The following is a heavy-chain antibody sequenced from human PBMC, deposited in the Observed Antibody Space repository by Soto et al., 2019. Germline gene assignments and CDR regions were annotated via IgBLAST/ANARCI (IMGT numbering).Heavy chain of an antibody. D-gene: IGHD5-12*01. CDR3: ARERESWLRPYYYYYGMDV. V-gene: IGHV3-30-3*01. CDR1: GFTFSSYA. CDR2: ISYDGSNK. Sequence: QVQLVESGGGVVQPGRSLRLSCAASGFTFSSYAMHWVRQAPGKGLEWVAVISYDGSNKYYADSVKGRFTISRDNSKNTLYRQMNSLRAEDTAVYYCARERESWLRPYYYYYGMDVWGQGTTVTVSS. J-gene: IGHJ6*02.